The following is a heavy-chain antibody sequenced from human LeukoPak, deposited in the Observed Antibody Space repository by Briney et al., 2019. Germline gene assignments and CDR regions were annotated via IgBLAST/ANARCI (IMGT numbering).Heavy chain of an antibody. CDR2: IYYSGST. CDR3: ARYSSGWYLGSTFDH. V-gene: IGHV4-59*01. CDR1: GGSISSYY. D-gene: IGHD6-19*01. Sequence: SETLSLTCTVSGGSISSYYWSWIRQPPGKGLEWIGYIYYSGSTNYNPSLKSRVTISVDTSKNQFSLKLSSVTAADTAVYYCARYSSGWYLGSTFDHWGQGTLVTVSS. J-gene: IGHJ4*02.